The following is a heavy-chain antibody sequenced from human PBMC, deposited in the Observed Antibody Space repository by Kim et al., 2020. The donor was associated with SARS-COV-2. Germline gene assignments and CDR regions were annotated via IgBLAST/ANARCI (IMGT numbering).Heavy chain of an antibody. CDR1: GFPFSSYG. J-gene: IGHJ6*01. CDR2: ISHDGGKK. V-gene: IGHV3-30*18. D-gene: IGHD6-19*01. Sequence: GGSLRLSCAASGFPFSSYGLHWVRQAPGKGLEWMAIISHDGGKKWYADSVKGRFTFSRDNSKNILYLQTNSLTPEDTAVYYCAKGIAVTGKGFYGLVVWG. CDR3: AKGIAVTGKGFYGLVV.